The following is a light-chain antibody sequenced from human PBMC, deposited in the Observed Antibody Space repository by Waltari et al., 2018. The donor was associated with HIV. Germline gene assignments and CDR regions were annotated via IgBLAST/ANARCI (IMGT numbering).Light chain of an antibody. CDR1: QSISSW. Sequence: DIQMTQSPSTLSASVGDRVTITCRATQSISSWLAWYQQKPGKVPKLLIYLASTLKSGVPSRVGGSGFGTEFTLTISSLQPDDFATYYCQQYDSYPITFGQGTQLEIK. V-gene: IGKV1-5*03. J-gene: IGKJ5*01. CDR2: LAS. CDR3: QQYDSYPIT.